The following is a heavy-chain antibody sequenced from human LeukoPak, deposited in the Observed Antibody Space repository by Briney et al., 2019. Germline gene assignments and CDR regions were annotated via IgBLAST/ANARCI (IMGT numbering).Heavy chain of an antibody. V-gene: IGHV4-61*02. D-gene: IGHD1-26*01. CDR3: TRGGELMNF. CDR1: GASVNSGNYY. Sequence: SETLSLTCTVSGASVNSGNYYWTWIRQPAGKRLEWIGRIYTSGSTNYNPSLKSRVTISIDASKNQFSLRLSSVTAADTAVYYCTRGGELMNFWGQGTLVTVSS. CDR2: IYTSGST. J-gene: IGHJ4*02.